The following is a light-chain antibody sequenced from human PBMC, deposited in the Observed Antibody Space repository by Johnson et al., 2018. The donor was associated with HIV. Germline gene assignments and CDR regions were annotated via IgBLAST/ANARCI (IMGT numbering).Light chain of an antibody. V-gene: IGLV1-51*01. CDR1: SSNIGNNY. Sequence: QSVLTQPPSVSAAPGQKVTISCSGSSSNIGNNYVSWYQQLPGTAPKLLIYDNNKRPSRIPDRFSGSKSGTSATLGITGLQTGDEADYYCGTWDSSLSAMGLGTGTKVTVL. CDR2: DNN. J-gene: IGLJ1*01. CDR3: GTWDSSLSAMG.